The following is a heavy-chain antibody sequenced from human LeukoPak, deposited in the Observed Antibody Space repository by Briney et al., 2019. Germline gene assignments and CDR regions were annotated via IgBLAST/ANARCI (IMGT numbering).Heavy chain of an antibody. CDR1: GGSISITSDY. CDR3: ARFWGYSYGYLDY. Sequence: SETLSLTCTVSGGSISITSDYWGWIRQPPGKGLEWIGSIYKSGSTYYNPSLKSRVTISVDTSKNQFSLKLSSVTATDTAVYYCARFWGYSYGYLDYWGQGTLVTVSS. D-gene: IGHD5-18*01. CDR2: IYKSGST. V-gene: IGHV4-39*01. J-gene: IGHJ4*02.